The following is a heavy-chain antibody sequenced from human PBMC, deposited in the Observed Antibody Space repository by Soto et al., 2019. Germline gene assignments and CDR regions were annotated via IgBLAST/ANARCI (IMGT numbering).Heavy chain of an antibody. CDR1: GGTFSSYA. Sequence: GASVKVSCKASGGTFSSYAISWVRQAPGQGLEWMGGIIPIFGTANYAQKFQGRVTITADESTSTAYMELSSLRSEDTAVYYCARTLYSGYVKYDYWGQGTLVTVSS. V-gene: IGHV1-69*13. J-gene: IGHJ4*02. CDR3: ARTLYSGYVKYDY. CDR2: IIPIFGTA. D-gene: IGHD5-12*01.